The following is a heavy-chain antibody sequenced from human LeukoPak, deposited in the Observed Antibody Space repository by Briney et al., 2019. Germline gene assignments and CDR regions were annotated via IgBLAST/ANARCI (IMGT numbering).Heavy chain of an antibody. Sequence: PSETLSLTCTGSGGSISISSYYWGWIRQPPGKGLEWIGSIYYSGGTYYNPSLKSRITISVYPSKNQFSLKLTSVTAADTAVYYCASNYYDTTAFDYWGQGTLVTVSS. CDR1: GGSISISSYY. CDR3: ASNYYDTTAFDY. CDR2: IYYSGGT. D-gene: IGHD3-22*01. V-gene: IGHV4-39*01. J-gene: IGHJ4*02.